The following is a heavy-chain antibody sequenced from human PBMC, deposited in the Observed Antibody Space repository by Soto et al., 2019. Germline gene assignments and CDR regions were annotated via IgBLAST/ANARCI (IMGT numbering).Heavy chain of an antibody. CDR3: ARALYYYDSSGPLGYYGMDV. J-gene: IGHJ6*02. D-gene: IGHD3-22*01. CDR1: GYTFTGYY. Sequence: ASVKVSCKASGYTFTGYYMHWVRQAPGQGLEWMGWINPNSGGTNYAQKFQGRVTMTRDTSISTAYMDLSRLRSDDTAVYYCARALYYYDSSGPLGYYGMDVWGQGTTVTVSS. CDR2: INPNSGGT. V-gene: IGHV1-2*02.